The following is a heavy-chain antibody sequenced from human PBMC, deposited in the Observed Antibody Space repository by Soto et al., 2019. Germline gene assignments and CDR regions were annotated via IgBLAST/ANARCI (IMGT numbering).Heavy chain of an antibody. J-gene: IGHJ5*02. Sequence: EVQLVESGGGLVKPGGSLRLSCVASGFTFSNYNMNWVRQAPGKGLEWVSHISGSSIYIHYADSVRGRFTISRDNAKNSVYLPMDSLRVQDTAVYYCAREGALKPFSSWGQGALVTVSS. CDR3: AREGALKPFSS. CDR1: GFTFSNYN. V-gene: IGHV3-21*01. CDR2: ISGSSIYI.